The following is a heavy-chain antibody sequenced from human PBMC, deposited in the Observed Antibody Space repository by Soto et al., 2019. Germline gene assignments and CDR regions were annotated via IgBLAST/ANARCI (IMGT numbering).Heavy chain of an antibody. CDR3: ARDDSGSSPQPGG. CDR1: GYSFTSYW. V-gene: IGHV5-51*01. J-gene: IGHJ4*02. CDR2: IYPGDSDT. Sequence: PGESRKISCKGSGYSFTSYWIGWVRQMPGKGLEWMGIIYPGDSDTRYSPSFQGQVTMTRDTSTSTVYMELSSLRSEDTAVYYCARDDSGSSPQPGGWGQGTLVTVSS. D-gene: IGHD1-26*01.